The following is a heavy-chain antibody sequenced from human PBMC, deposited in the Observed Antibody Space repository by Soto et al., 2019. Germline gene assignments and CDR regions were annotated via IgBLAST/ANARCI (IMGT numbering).Heavy chain of an antibody. CDR1: GFIFNEYG. D-gene: IGHD2-15*01. CDR2: IWYDGSNK. J-gene: IGHJ4*02. Sequence: SLKISCAAAGFIFNEYGMHWVRQAPGKGLEWVAVIWYDGSNKYYADSVKGRFTFSRDNSKNTMSLQMNSLRVEDTAVYYCARWGCSGSNCNLNQRSFDLWGQGTLVTVSS. V-gene: IGHV3-33*03. CDR3: ARWGCSGSNCNLNQRSFDL.